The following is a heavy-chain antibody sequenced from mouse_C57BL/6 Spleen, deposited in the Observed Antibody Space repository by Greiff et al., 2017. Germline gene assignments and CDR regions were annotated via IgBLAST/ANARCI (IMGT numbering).Heavy chain of an antibody. Sequence: QVQLQQPGAELVKPGASVKMSCKASGYTFTSYWITWVKQRPGQGLEWSGDIYPGSGSTNYNEKFNSKATLTVDTSSSTAYMQRSSLTSGDSAVYYWARWGSSGWFAYWGQGTLVTVSA. CDR1: GYTFTSYW. CDR2: IYPGSGST. CDR3: ARWGSSGWFAY. J-gene: IGHJ3*01. V-gene: IGHV1-55*01. D-gene: IGHD3-2*02.